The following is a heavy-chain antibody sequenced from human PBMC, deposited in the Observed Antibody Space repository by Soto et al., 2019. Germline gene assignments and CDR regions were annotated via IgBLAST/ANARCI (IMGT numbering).Heavy chain of an antibody. V-gene: IGHV3-21*01. Sequence: GGSLRLSCAASGFTFSSYSMNWVRQAPGKGLEWVSSISSSSSYIYYADSVKGRFTISRDNAKNSLYLQMNSLRAEDTAVYYCARGEGIYCSGGSCYSPDFDYWGQGTLVTVSS. CDR3: ARGEGIYCSGGSCYSPDFDY. J-gene: IGHJ4*02. CDR2: ISSSSSYI. CDR1: GFTFSSYS. D-gene: IGHD2-15*01.